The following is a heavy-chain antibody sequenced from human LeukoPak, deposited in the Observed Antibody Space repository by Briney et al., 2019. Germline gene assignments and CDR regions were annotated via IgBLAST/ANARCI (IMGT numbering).Heavy chain of an antibody. CDR1: GFTFDDYA. V-gene: IGHV3-9*01. J-gene: IGHJ4*02. Sequence: GRSLRLSCAASGFTFDDYAMHWVRQAPGKGLEWVSGISWNSGSIGYADSVKGRFTISRDNAKNSLYLQMNSLRAEDTALYYCAKDIKAYYYDSSGYMSYWGQGTLVTVSS. CDR2: ISWNSGSI. CDR3: AKDIKAYYYDSSGYMSY. D-gene: IGHD3-22*01.